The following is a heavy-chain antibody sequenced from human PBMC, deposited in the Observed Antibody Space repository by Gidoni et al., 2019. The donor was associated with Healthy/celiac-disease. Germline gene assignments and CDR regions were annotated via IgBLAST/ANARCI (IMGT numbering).Heavy chain of an antibody. J-gene: IGHJ6*02. Sequence: EVQLVESGGGLVKPGGSLRLYCSASGFPFSSYSLNWFCQAPGKGLEWVSSISSSSSYIYYADSVKGRCTNSRDNAKNSLYLQMNSLGAEDTAVYYCARAHDYVWGSYRYRTPYGMDVWGQGTTVTVSS. CDR2: ISSSSSYI. V-gene: IGHV3-21*01. CDR1: GFPFSSYS. D-gene: IGHD3-16*02. CDR3: ARAHDYVWGSYRYRTPYGMDV.